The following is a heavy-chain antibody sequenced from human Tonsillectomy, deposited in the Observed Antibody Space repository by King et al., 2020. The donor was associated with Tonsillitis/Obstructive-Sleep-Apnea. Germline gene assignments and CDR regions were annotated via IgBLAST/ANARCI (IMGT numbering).Heavy chain of an antibody. D-gene: IGHD2-2*01. J-gene: IGHJ5*02. V-gene: IGHV1-18*01. Sequence: QLVQSGAEVKKPGASVKVACRASGYTFISYGINWVRQAPGQGLEWMGWISTYNGNTIYAQKFQGRVTMTTDTSTSTAYMELRSLRSDETAVYYCARDSLGYCTSASCWYWFDPWGQGTLVTVSS. CDR3: ARDSLGYCTSASCWYWFDP. CDR2: ISTYNGNT. CDR1: GYTFISYG.